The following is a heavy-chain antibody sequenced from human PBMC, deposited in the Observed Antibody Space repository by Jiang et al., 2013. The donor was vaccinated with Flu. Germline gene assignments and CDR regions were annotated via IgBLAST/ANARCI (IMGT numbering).Heavy chain of an antibody. CDR3: ARRKGYTIDY. CDR2: IYYSGST. J-gene: IGHJ4*02. D-gene: IGHD5-18*01. Sequence: KGLEWIGSIYYSGSTYYNPSLKSRVTISVDTSKNQFSLKLSSVTAADTAVYYCARRKGYTIDYWGQGTLVTVSS. V-gene: IGHV4-39*07.